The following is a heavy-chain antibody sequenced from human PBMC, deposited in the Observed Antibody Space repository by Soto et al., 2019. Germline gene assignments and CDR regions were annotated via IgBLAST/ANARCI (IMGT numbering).Heavy chain of an antibody. V-gene: IGHV3-23*01. Sequence: GGSLRLSCAASGFTFSSYAMSWVRQAPGKGLEWVSAISGSGGSTYYADSVKGRFTISRDNSKNTLYLQMNSLRAEDTAVYYCAKDHFNGEYYYYMDVWGKGTTVTVSS. CDR3: AKDHFNGEYYYYMDV. D-gene: IGHD7-27*01. CDR2: ISGSGGST. J-gene: IGHJ6*03. CDR1: GFTFSSYA.